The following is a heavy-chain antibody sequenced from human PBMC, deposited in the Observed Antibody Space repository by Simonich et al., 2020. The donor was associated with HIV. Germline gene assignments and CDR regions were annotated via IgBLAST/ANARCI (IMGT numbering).Heavy chain of an antibody. D-gene: IGHD7-27*01. CDR3: ATGAPWGIDD. J-gene: IGHJ4*02. CDR2: TNTNTGNQ. Sequence: QVQLVQSGSELKKPGASVKVSCKASGDSFTNFAMHWVRQAPGQGNDWIGGTNTNTGNQTYAKAFTGLFGCSLDTSVSTAYRRISGLKAEDTAVYYCATGAPWGIDDWGQGTLVTVSS. V-gene: IGHV7-4-1*02. CDR1: GDSFTNFA.